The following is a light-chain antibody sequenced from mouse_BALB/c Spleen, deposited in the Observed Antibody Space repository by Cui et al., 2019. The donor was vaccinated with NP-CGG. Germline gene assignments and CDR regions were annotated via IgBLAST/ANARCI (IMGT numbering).Light chain of an antibody. V-gene: IGLV1*01. J-gene: IGLJ1*01. Sequence: LVTEESALTTSPGETVTLTCRSSTGAVTTNNYANWVQEKPDHLFTGLIGGTNNRAPGVPARFSGSLIGDKAALTITGAQTEDEAIYFCALWYSNHWVFGGGTKLTVL. CDR3: ALWYSNHWV. CDR2: GTN. CDR1: TGAVTTNNY.